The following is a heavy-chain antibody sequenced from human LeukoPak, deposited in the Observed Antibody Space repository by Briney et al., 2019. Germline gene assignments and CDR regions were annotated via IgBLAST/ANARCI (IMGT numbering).Heavy chain of an antibody. D-gene: IGHD2-15*01. V-gene: IGHV3-23*01. J-gene: IGHJ4*02. CDR3: AKGSGGSCYSPVDY. CDR2: ISGSGGST. CDR1: GFTFSSYA. Sequence: HPGGSLRLSCAASGFTFSSYAMSWVRQAPGKGLEWVSAISGSGGSTYYADSVKGRFTISRDNSKNTLYLQMNSLRAEDTAVYYCAKGSGGSCYSPVDYWGQGTLVTVSS.